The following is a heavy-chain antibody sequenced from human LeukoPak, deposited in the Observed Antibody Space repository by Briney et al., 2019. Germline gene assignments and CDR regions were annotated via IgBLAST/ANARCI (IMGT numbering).Heavy chain of an antibody. J-gene: IGHJ6*02. D-gene: IGHD3-10*01. Sequence: PSETLSLTCTVSGGSISSYYWSWIRQPPGKGLEWIGYIYYSGSTNYNPSLKSRVTISVDTSKNQFSLKLSSVTAADTAVYYCARHRGVLLWFGESPPLYYYYGMDVWGQGTTVTVSS. CDR3: ARHRGVLLWFGESPPLYYYYGMDV. CDR2: IYYSGST. V-gene: IGHV4-59*08. CDR1: GGSISSYY.